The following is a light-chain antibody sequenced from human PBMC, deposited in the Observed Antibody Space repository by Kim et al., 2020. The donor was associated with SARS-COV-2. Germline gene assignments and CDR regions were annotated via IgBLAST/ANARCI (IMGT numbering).Light chain of an antibody. CDR1: KLGDKY. V-gene: IGLV3-1*01. CDR2: QDN. CDR3: QAWDTNSTVV. J-gene: IGLJ2*01. Sequence: SYELTQPPSVSVSPGQTASITCSGDKLGDKYVCWYQQKPGQSPVLVIYQDNKRPSGIPERFSGSNSGNTATLTISGTQATDEADYYCQAWDTNSTVVFGGGTELTVL.